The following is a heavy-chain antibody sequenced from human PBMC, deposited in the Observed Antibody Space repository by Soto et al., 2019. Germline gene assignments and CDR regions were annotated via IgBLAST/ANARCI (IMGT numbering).Heavy chain of an antibody. CDR3: DFSNAKFDY. D-gene: IGHD3-3*01. J-gene: IGHJ4*02. V-gene: IGHV3-23*01. CDR2: ISGSGGRT. CDR1: GFTFSSYA. Sequence: EVQLLESGGGLVQPGGSLRLSCAASGFTFSSYAMSWVRQAPGKGLEWVSAISGSGGRTYYADSGKGRFTMSRDNSKSTLYLQMNSMRAEDTPVYYCDFSNAKFDYWGQVTLVTVSS.